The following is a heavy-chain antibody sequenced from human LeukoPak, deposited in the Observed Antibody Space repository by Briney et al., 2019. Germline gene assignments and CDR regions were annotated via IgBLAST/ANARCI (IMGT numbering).Heavy chain of an antibody. Sequence: PSETLSLTCTVSGGSISSYYWSWIRQPPGKGLEWIGYIYYSGSTNYNPSLKSRVTISVDTSKNQFSLKLSSVTAADTAVYYCAGGLRFPPLPIVYWGQGTLVTVSS. J-gene: IGHJ4*02. D-gene: IGHD2-21*01. CDR2: IYYSGST. V-gene: IGHV4-59*08. CDR1: GGSISSYY. CDR3: AGGLRFPPLPIVY.